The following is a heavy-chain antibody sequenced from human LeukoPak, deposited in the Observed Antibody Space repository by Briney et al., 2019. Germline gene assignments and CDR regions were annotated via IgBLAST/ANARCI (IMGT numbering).Heavy chain of an antibody. CDR3: ARPSYYDSSGYYPYYFDY. CDR1: GYSFTSYW. V-gene: IGHV5-51*01. D-gene: IGHD3-22*01. CDR2: IYPGDSDT. Sequence: AGESLKIPCKGSGYSFTSYWIGWVRQMPGKGLEWMGIIYPGDSDTRYSPSFQGQVTISADKSISTAYLQWSSLKASDTAMYYCARPSYYDSSGYYPYYFDYWGQGTLVTVSS. J-gene: IGHJ4*02.